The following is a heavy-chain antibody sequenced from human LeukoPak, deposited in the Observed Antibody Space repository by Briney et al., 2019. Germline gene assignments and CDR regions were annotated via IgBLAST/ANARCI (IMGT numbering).Heavy chain of an antibody. Sequence: GGSLRLSCAASGFTFSNYWMTWVRQAPGKGLEWVANINRDGSERYYVDSVKGRFTISRDDAKSSLYLQMNSLRAEDTAVYYCARRNAMDVWGQGTTVIVFS. CDR1: GFTFSNYW. CDR3: ARRNAMDV. CDR2: INRDGSER. V-gene: IGHV3-7*03. J-gene: IGHJ6*02.